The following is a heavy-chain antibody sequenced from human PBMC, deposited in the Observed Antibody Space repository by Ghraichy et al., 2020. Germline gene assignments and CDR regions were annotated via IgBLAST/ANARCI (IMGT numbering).Heavy chain of an antibody. CDR2: IYYSGST. J-gene: IGHJ2*01. V-gene: IGHV4-59*08. CDR1: GGSISSYY. D-gene: IGHD3-22*01. Sequence: SETLSLTCTVSGGSISSYYWSWIRQPPGKGLEWIGYIYYSGSTNYNPSLKSRVTISVDTSKNQFSLKLSSVTAADTAVYYCARRYYDSSGYWIGWYFDLWGRGTLVTVSS. CDR3: ARRYYDSSGYWIGWYFDL.